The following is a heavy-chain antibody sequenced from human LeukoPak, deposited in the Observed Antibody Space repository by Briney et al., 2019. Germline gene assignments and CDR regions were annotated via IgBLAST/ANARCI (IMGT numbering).Heavy chain of an antibody. CDR2: ISYDGSNK. Sequence: PGGSLRLSCAASGFTFSSYAMHWVRQAPGKGLEWVAVISYDGSNKYYADSVKGRFTISRDNSKNTLYLQMNSLRAEDTAVYYCARDYYDSSGPFDYWGQGTLVTVPS. CDR1: GFTFSSYA. CDR3: ARDYYDSSGPFDY. V-gene: IGHV3-30-3*01. D-gene: IGHD3-22*01. J-gene: IGHJ4*02.